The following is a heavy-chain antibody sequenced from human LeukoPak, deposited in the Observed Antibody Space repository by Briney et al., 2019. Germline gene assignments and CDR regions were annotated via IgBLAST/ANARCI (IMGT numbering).Heavy chain of an antibody. Sequence: ASVKVSCKASGYTFTSYYMHWVRQAPGQGLEWMGIINPSDGSTSYAQKLQGRVTMTRDMSTSTVYMELSSLRSGDTAVYYCARAEDCSSNSCSPGDAFDIWGQGTMVTVSS. J-gene: IGHJ3*02. D-gene: IGHD2-2*01. CDR1: GYTFTSYY. CDR3: ARAEDCSSNSCSPGDAFDI. CDR2: INPSDGST. V-gene: IGHV1-46*04.